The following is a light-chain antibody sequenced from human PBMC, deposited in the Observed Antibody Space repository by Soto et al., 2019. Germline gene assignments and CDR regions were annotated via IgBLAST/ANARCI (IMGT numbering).Light chain of an antibody. V-gene: IGKV3-15*01. J-gene: IGKJ1*01. CDR3: QQYNNWPPWT. CDR2: DAS. CDR1: QSVSNN. Sequence: ILMTQSPATLSVSPGERATLSCRASQSVSNNLAWYQQKPGQAPRLLIYDASTRATGIPARFSGSGSGTEFTLTISGRQSEDCAVYYCQQYNNWPPWTFGQGTKVEIK.